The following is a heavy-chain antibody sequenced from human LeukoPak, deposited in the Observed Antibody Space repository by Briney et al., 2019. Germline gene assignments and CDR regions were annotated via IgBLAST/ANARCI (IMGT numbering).Heavy chain of an antibody. CDR1: GFTFSGSA. Sequence: GGSLKLSCAASGFTFSGSAMHWVRQASGKGLEWVGRIRSKANSYATAYAASVKGRFTISGDDSKNTAYLQMNSLKTEDTAVYYCTRHDSSGNSGYSYGPYFDYWGQGTLVTVSS. J-gene: IGHJ4*02. D-gene: IGHD5-18*01. CDR3: TRHDSSGNSGYSYGPYFDY. V-gene: IGHV3-73*01. CDR2: IRSKANSYAT.